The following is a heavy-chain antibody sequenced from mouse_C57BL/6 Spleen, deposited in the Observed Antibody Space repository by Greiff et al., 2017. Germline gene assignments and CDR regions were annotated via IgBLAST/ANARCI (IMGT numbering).Heavy chain of an antibody. V-gene: IGHV10-1*01. CDR2: IRSKSNNYAT. CDR1: GFSFNTYA. J-gene: IGHJ4*01. Sequence: EVMLVESGGGLVQPKGSLKLSCAASGFSFNTYAMNWVRQAPGKGLEWVARIRSKSNNYATYYADSVKDRFTISREDSESMLYLQMNNLKTEDTAMYYCVRRGYYAMDYWGQGTSVTVSS. CDR3: VRRGYYAMDY.